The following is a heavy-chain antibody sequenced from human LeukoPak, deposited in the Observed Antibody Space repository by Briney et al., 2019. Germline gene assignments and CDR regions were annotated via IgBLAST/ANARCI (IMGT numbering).Heavy chain of an antibody. D-gene: IGHD2-8*02. V-gene: IGHV3-23*01. J-gene: IGHJ4*02. Sequence: GGSLRLSCAASGFTFSSYAMSWVRQAPGKGLEWVSAISGSGGSTYYADSVKGRFTISRDNSKNTLYLRMNSLGAEDTAVYYCTTGGHVLVWFDYWGQGTLVTVSS. CDR3: TTGGHVLVWFDY. CDR2: ISGSGGST. CDR1: GFTFSSYA.